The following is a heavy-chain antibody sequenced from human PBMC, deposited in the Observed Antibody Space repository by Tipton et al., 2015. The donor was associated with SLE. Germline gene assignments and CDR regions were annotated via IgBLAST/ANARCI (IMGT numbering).Heavy chain of an antibody. Sequence: RSLRLSCAASGFTFDDYAMHWVRQAPGKGLEWVSGISWNSGSIGYADSVKGRFTISRDNAKNSLYLQMNSLRAEDTALYYCAKGFGQGYCSGGSCFDAFDICGQGTMVTVSS. D-gene: IGHD2-15*01. J-gene: IGHJ3*02. CDR2: ISWNSGSI. V-gene: IGHV3-9*01. CDR3: AKGFGQGYCSGGSCFDAFDI. CDR1: GFTFDDYA.